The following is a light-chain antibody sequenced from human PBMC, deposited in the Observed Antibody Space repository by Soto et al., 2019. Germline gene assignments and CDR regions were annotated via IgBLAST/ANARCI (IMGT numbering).Light chain of an antibody. Sequence: AQSXATLSFNKTEXXXXXXXVSQSISSNLAWYQQKXGQAPRLLIYSASXRANGIPARFSGSGSATEFTLTISSLQSEDFALYYCQQYENWPQTFGQGTKVDIK. CDR3: QQYENWPQT. CDR1: QSISSN. J-gene: IGKJ1*01. V-gene: IGKV3-15*01. CDR2: SAS.